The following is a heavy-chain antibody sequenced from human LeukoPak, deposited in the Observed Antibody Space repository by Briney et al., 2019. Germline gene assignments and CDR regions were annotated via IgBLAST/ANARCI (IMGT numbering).Heavy chain of an antibody. Sequence: ASVKVSCKASGYTFTSYYLRWVRQAPGQGLEWMGIISPSGGSTVYAQKFQGGVTMTRDTSTSTVYMELSSLRSEDTAVYYCARGKLEDQNAFDIWGQGTMVTVSS. V-gene: IGHV1-46*01. D-gene: IGHD1-1*01. J-gene: IGHJ3*02. CDR2: ISPSGGST. CDR1: GYTFTSYY. CDR3: ARGKLEDQNAFDI.